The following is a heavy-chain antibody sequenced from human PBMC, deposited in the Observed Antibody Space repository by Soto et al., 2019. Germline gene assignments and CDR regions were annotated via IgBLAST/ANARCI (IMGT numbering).Heavy chain of an antibody. V-gene: IGHV3-30*18. Sequence: QVHLVESGGGVVQPGASLRLSCEASGFAFSSYAMHWVRRAPGKGLEWVGVISYDGNYIYYAGSVKGRFTISRDNSKNTLYVQVNSLRPEETGVYFCAKGILSATIGPYAMDAWGKGTTVTVSS. CDR3: AKGILSATIGPYAMDA. CDR1: GFAFSSYA. CDR2: ISYDGNYI. D-gene: IGHD3-16*01. J-gene: IGHJ6*04.